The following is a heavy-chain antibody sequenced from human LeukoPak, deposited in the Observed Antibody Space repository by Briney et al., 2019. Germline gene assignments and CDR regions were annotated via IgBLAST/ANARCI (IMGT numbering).Heavy chain of an antibody. CDR2: INPNSGGT. D-gene: IGHD3-10*01. CDR3: ARAVRNYGSGSYGY. V-gene: IGHV1-2*02. CDR1: GYTFTGYY. J-gene: IGHJ4*02. Sequence: GASVKVSCKASGYTFTGYYMHWVRQAPGQGLEWMGWINPNSGGTNYAQKFQGRVTTTRDTSISTAYMELSRLRSDDTAVYYCARAVRNYGSGSYGYWGQGTLVTVSS.